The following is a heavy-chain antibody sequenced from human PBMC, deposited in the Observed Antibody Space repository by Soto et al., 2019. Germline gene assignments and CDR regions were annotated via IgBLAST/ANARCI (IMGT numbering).Heavy chain of an antibody. CDR3: ARSVEGHFDY. D-gene: IGHD6-19*01. V-gene: IGHV3-48*02. CDR2: ITSDTKTI. J-gene: IGHJ4*02. Sequence: EAQLVESGGDLVQRGGSLRLSCVGSGFTFSVYSMNWVRQAPGKGLEWFSYITSDTKTIKYADSVKGRFTISRDNAKNSVYLQMNSLRDEDTAVYYCARSVEGHFDYWGQGTVVTVSS. CDR1: GFTFSVYS.